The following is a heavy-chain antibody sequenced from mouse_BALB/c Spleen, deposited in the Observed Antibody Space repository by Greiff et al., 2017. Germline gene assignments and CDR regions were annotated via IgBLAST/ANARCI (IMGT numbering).Heavy chain of an antibody. J-gene: IGHJ1*01. CDR1: GYAFSSSW. D-gene: IGHD2-2*01. CDR3: ASGVTTWEYFDV. V-gene: IGHV1-82*01. CDR2: IYPGDGDT. Sequence: QVQLKQSGPELVKPGASVKISCKASGYAFSSSWMNWVKQRPGQGLEWIGRIYPGDGDTNYNGKFKGKATLTADKSSSTAYMQLSSLTSVDSAVYFCASGVTTWEYFDVWGAGTTVTVSS.